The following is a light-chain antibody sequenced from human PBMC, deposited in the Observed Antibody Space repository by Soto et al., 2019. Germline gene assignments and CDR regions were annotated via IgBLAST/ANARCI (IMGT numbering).Light chain of an antibody. J-gene: IGLJ2*01. CDR1: SSDVGTYNY. V-gene: IGLV2-14*01. Sequence: QSALTQPTSVSGSTGQSITISCTGTSSDVGTYNYVSWYQQHPGKSPKLMIYEVTNRPSGVSNRFSGSKSGNTASLTISGLQTEDEAHYYCSSYTSTTTLVFGGGTKVTVL. CDR3: SSYTSTTTLV. CDR2: EVT.